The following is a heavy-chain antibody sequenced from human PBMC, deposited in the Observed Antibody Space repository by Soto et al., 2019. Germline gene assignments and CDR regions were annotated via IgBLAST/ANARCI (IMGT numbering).Heavy chain of an antibody. Sequence: QVHLVQSGAEVKKPGASVKVSCKASGYNFTNYDVNWVRQAPGQGLEWMGWINSYSSNTDYAQKFQGRVSLTTDTSTTADYMELRSLRSDATAVYYCAGNPLAVGVLSYYGMDVWGQGTTVTVSS. D-gene: IGHD6-19*01. V-gene: IGHV1-18*04. J-gene: IGHJ6*02. CDR3: AGNPLAVGVLSYYGMDV. CDR2: INSYSSNT. CDR1: GYNFTNYD.